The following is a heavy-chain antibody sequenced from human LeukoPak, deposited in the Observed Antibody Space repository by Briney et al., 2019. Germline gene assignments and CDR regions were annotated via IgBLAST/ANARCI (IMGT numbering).Heavy chain of an antibody. V-gene: IGHV1-46*01. Sequence: ALVKVSCKASGYTFTSYYMHWVRQAPGQGLEWMGIINPSGGSTSYAQKFQGRVTMTRDTSTSTVYMELSSLRAEDTAVYYCARETGDSSSWSDGFDIWGQGTMVTVSS. CDR1: GYTFTSYY. CDR3: ARETGDSSSWSDGFDI. CDR2: INPSGGST. J-gene: IGHJ3*02. D-gene: IGHD6-13*01.